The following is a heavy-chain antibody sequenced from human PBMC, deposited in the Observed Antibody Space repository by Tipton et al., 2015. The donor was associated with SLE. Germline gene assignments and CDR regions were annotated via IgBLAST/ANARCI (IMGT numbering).Heavy chain of an antibody. CDR3: ARDRGDGYRDAFDV. J-gene: IGHJ3*01. CDR1: GYSISSGY. D-gene: IGHD5-24*01. Sequence: TLSLTCSVSGYSISSGYWGWIRQPPGKDLEWIATLHHSGSTYYSPSLKSRVTISVDTSKNQFSLRLTSVTAADTAVYFCARDRGDGYRDAFDVWGQGTVVTVSS. CDR2: LHHSGST. V-gene: IGHV4-38-2*02.